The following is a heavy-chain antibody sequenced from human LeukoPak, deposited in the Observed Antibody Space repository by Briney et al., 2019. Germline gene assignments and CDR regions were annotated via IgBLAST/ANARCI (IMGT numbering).Heavy chain of an antibody. D-gene: IGHD3-9*01. V-gene: IGHV4-59*12. Sequence: SETLSLTCTVSGDSITSYYWSWIRQPPGKGLEWIGYIYYSGSANYNPSLKSRVTISADTSKNQFSLKLSSVTAADTAVYYCARDPLLRYFDRLVWGRGTMVTVSS. CDR1: GDSITSYY. CDR2: IYYSGSA. CDR3: ARDPLLRYFDRLV. J-gene: IGHJ3*01.